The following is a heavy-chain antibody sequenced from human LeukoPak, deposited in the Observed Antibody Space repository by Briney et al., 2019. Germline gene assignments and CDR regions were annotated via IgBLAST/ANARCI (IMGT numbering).Heavy chain of an antibody. D-gene: IGHD2-2*01. CDR1: GYTFTGYY. CDR3: ATGMVPAAKGRDYYYYYMDV. CDR2: INPNSGGT. Sequence: GASVKVSCKAYGYTFTGYYMHWVRQAPGQGLEWMGWINPNSGGTNYAQKFQGRVTITADKSTSTAYMELSSLRSEDTAVYYCATGMVPAAKGRDYYYYYMDVWGKGTTVTVSS. V-gene: IGHV1-2*02. J-gene: IGHJ6*03.